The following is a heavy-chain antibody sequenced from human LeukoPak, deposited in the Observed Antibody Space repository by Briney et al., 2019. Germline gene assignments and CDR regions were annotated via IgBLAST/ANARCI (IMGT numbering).Heavy chain of an antibody. J-gene: IGHJ4*02. D-gene: IGHD3-10*01. V-gene: IGHV3-23*01. Sequence: PGGSLRLSCAASGFTFSSYAMSWVRQAPGKGLEWVSAISGSGGSTYYADSVKGRFTISRDNAKNSLYLQMNSLRAEDTAVYYCARGSEHLMVQGVLIDYWGQGTPVTVSS. CDR3: ARGSEHLMVQGVLIDY. CDR2: ISGSGGST. CDR1: GFTFSSYA.